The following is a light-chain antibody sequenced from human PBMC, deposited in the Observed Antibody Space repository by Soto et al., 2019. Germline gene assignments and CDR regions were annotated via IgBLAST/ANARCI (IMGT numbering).Light chain of an antibody. Sequence: QSALTQPAAVSGSPGQSITISCTGTSSDVGGYNYVSWYQQYPGKAPKLIIYDVINRPSGVSDRFSGAKSVNTASLTISGLQAEDEADYYCSSYTSSNTFVFGTTTKLTVL. CDR1: SSDVGGYNY. CDR2: DVI. CDR3: SSYTSSNTFV. V-gene: IGLV2-14*03. J-gene: IGLJ1*01.